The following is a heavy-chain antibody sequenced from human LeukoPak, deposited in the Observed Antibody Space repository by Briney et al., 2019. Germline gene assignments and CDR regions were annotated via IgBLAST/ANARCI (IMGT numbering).Heavy chain of an antibody. D-gene: IGHD3-10*01. Sequence: SETLSLTCTVSRGSITNYYWSWIRQPPGKGLEWIGFIYYSGNTNYNPSLKSRVTISVDTSKNQFSLKLSSMTAADTAVYYCARGALLWFGDRMEYYFDYWGQGTLLTVSS. CDR3: ARGALLWFGDRMEYYFDY. CDR2: IYYSGNT. CDR1: RGSITNYY. J-gene: IGHJ4*02. V-gene: IGHV4-59*01.